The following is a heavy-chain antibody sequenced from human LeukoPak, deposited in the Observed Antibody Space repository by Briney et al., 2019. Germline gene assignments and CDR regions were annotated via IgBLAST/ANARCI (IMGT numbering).Heavy chain of an antibody. Sequence: ASVKVSCKASGGTFSSYAISWVRQAPGQGLEWMGGIIPIFGTANYAQKFQGRVTITTDESTSTAYMELSSLRSEDTAVYYCARGSSSGWYQGIRWDHFDYWGQGTLVTVSS. J-gene: IGHJ4*02. CDR2: IIPIFGTA. D-gene: IGHD6-19*01. CDR3: ARGSSSGWYQGIRWDHFDY. CDR1: GGTFSSYA. V-gene: IGHV1-69*05.